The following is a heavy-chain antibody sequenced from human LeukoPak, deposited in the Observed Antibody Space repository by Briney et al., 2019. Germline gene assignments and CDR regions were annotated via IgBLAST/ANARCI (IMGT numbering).Heavy chain of an antibody. Sequence: KPSETLSLTCAVSDYSISSAYYWGWIRQPPGKGLEWIGNIYHSGSTYYNPSLKSRVTISVDTSKNQFSLKLSSVTAADTAVNYCARLGRPYYFDYWGQGTLVTVSS. D-gene: IGHD1-26*01. CDR3: ARLGRPYYFDY. CDR2: IYHSGST. J-gene: IGHJ4*02. CDR1: DYSISSAYY. V-gene: IGHV4-38-2*01.